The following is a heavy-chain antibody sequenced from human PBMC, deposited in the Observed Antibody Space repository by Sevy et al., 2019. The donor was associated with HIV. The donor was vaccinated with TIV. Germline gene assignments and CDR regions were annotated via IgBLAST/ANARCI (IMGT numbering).Heavy chain of an antibody. CDR3: ARDLYHCGGDCYDAFDI. CDR2: IYSGGST. V-gene: IGHV3-53*01. D-gene: IGHD2-21*02. J-gene: IGHJ3*02. CDR1: GFTFSSYF. Sequence: GGSLRLSCETSGFTFSSYFINWVRQSPGKGLEWVSVIYSGGSTYYADSVKGRFTISRDNSKNTLYLQMNSLRAEDTAVYYCARDLYHCGGDCYDAFDIWGQGTMVTVSS.